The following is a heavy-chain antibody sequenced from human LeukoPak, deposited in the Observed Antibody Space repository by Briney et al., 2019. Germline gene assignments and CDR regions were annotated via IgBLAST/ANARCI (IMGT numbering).Heavy chain of an antibody. V-gene: IGHV3-30*02. CDR2: IRYDGSNT. Sequence: GGSLRLSCAASGFTFSSYGMHWVRQAPGKGLEWVAFIRYDGSNTYYADSVKGRFTISRDNSKNSLYLQMNSLRAEDTAIFYCARGRGDGYNFYYSYMDVWGKGTTVTISS. CDR1: GFTFSSYG. D-gene: IGHD5-24*01. CDR3: ARGRGDGYNFYYSYMDV. J-gene: IGHJ6*03.